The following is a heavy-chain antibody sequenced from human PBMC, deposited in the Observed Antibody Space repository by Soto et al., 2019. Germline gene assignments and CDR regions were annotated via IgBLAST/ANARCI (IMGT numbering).Heavy chain of an antibody. CDR3: ARRLHDGRGYHYFYS. V-gene: IGHV4-59*08. J-gene: IGHJ4*02. CDR2: IYYSGST. D-gene: IGHD3-22*01. Sequence: SETLSLTCTVSGGSISSYYWSWIRQPPGKVMMCIGYIYYSGSTNYIPSIKSRVTIVVDTSKNQFSVKVISVTAADTAVYYCARRLHDGRGYHYFYSWGQGTLVTVSS. CDR1: GGSISSYY.